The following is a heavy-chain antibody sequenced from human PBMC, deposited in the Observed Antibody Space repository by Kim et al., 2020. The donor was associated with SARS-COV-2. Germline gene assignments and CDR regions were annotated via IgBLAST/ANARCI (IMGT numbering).Heavy chain of an antibody. Sequence: SCVEPVRARFTITRDSAKNSLYVQMNSLRAEDTAVYYCASQNRTGYFDYWGQGTLVTVSS. J-gene: IGHJ4*02. V-gene: IGHV3-7*03. CDR3: ASQNRTGYFDY.